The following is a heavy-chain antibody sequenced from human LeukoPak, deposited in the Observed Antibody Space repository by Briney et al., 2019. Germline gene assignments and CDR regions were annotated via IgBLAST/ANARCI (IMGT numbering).Heavy chain of an antibody. J-gene: IGHJ3*02. CDR3: ARGLLLWFADDAFDI. CDR2: ISYDGSNK. Sequence: GRSLRPSCAASGFTFSSYAMHWVRQAPGKGLEWVAVISYDGSNKYYADSVKGRFTISRDNSKNTLYLQMNSLRAEDTAVYYCARGLLLWFADDAFDIWGQGTMVTVSS. CDR1: GFTFSSYA. D-gene: IGHD3-10*01. V-gene: IGHV3-30*04.